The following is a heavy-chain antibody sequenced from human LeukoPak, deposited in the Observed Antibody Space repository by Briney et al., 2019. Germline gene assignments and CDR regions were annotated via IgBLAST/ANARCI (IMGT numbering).Heavy chain of an antibody. J-gene: IGHJ5*02. CDR2: INHSGST. D-gene: IGHD5-12*01. CDR1: GGSFSDYY. V-gene: IGHV4-34*01. CDR3: TRGARTPSGYGSRTAGRANWFDP. Sequence: SETLSLTCAVYGGSFSDYYWSWIRQPPGKGLEWIGEINHSGSTNHNPSLKSRVTISIDTSENQFSLKLSSVTAADTAVFYCTRGARTPSGYGSRTAGRANWFDPWGQGTLVTVSS.